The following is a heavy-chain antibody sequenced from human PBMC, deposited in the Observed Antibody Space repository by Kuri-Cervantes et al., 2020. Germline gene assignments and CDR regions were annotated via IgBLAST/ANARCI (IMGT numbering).Heavy chain of an antibody. D-gene: IGHD3-22*01. CDR1: GFTFSDYY. CDR2: ISSSGSTI. CDR3: ARRTYYYDSSGYYYSYYFDY. V-gene: IGHV3-11*04. J-gene: IGHJ4*02. Sequence: LSLSCAASGFTFSDYYMSWIRQAPGKGLEWVSYISSSGSTIYYADSVKGRFTISRDNAKNSLYLQMNSLRAEDTAVYYCARRTYYYDSSGYYYSYYFDYWGQGTLVTVSS.